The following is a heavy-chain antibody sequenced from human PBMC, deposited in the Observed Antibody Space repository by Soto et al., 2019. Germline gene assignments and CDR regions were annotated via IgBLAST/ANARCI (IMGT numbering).Heavy chain of an antibody. CDR3: ARGGGVAVRPHYYYYGMDV. V-gene: IGHV3-53*01. J-gene: IGHJ6*02. CDR2: IYGDGTT. D-gene: IGHD3-10*01. CDR1: VFSVSNNY. Sequence: EVQLVESGGDLVQPGGSLRLSCVASVFSVSNNYMSWVRQAPGKGLEWVSVIYGDGTTYYADSVKGRFTVSRDNSRNTVYLQTNSLRDEDTAVYYCARGGGVAVRPHYYYYGMDVWGQGTPVTVSS.